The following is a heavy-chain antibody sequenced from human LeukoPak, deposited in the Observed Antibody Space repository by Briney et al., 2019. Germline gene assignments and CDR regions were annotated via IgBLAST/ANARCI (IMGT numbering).Heavy chain of an antibody. Sequence: GGSLRLSCAASGFTFSSYWMSWVRQAPGEGLEWVAKINQDGTEKAYVDSVRGRFTISRDNAKNSLFLQMNSLRAEDTAVYYCAKDLEEELEPVTIDYWGQGTLVTVSS. J-gene: IGHJ4*02. V-gene: IGHV3-7*03. CDR1: GFTFSSYW. CDR3: AKDLEEELEPVTIDY. D-gene: IGHD1-1*01. CDR2: INQDGTEK.